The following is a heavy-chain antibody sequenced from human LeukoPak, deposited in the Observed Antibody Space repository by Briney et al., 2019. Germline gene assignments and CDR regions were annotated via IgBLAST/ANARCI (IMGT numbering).Heavy chain of an antibody. CDR1: GFTFSSYA. V-gene: IGHV3-64*01. CDR2: ISSNGGST. J-gene: IGHJ6*03. D-gene: IGHD3-10*01. CDR3: ARTSPTDYGSGSSPWVYYYYYMDV. Sequence: PGGSLRLSCAASGFTFSSYAMHWVRQAPGKGLEYVSAISSNGGSTYYANSVKGRFTISRDNSKNTLYLQMGSLRAEDMAVYYCARTSPTDYGSGSSPWVYYYYYMDVWGKGTMVTVSS.